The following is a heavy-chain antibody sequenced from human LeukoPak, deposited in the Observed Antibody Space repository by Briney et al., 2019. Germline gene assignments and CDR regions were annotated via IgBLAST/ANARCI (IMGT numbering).Heavy chain of an antibody. J-gene: IGHJ4*02. CDR3: AKVKDDGSTSCPLDY. V-gene: IGHV3-7*03. CDR1: GFTFSSYW. D-gene: IGHD2-2*01. CDR2: IKQDGSET. Sequence: GGSLRLSCAASGFTFSSYWMSWVRQAPGKGLKGGANIKQDGSETYYVDSVKGRFTISRDNSKNTLYLQMNSLRAEDTAVYYCAKVKDDGSTSCPLDYWGQGTLVTVSS.